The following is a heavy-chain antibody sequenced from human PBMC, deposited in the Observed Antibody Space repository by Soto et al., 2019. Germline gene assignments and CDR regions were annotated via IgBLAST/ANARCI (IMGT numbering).Heavy chain of an antibody. CDR3: AGDYYGMDV. V-gene: IGHV4-30-2*06. Sequence: PSETLSLTCTVSGGSISSGGYSWTWIRQSPGKGLEWIGYTYQSGSAYYNPSLKSRVTISVDRSKNQFSLNLTSVTAADTAVYYCAGDYYGMDVWGQGTTVTVSS. CDR2: TYQSGSA. J-gene: IGHJ6*02. CDR1: GGSISSGGYS.